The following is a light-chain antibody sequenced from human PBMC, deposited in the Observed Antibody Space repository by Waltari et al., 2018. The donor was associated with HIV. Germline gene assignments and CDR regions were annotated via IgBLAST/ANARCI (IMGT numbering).Light chain of an antibody. V-gene: IGKV2-30*01. CDR1: QSLVFRDGNFF. Sequence: DVAVTQSPLSLPVTLGQPASSSCRSSQSLVFRDGNFFLHWFRQRPCQSPRRLIYQVSNRDSGVPDRFSGSGSGTDFTLKISRVEAEDIGVYYCLQGTHWPPTFGQGTKLEI. CDR2: QVS. CDR3: LQGTHWPPT. J-gene: IGKJ2*01.